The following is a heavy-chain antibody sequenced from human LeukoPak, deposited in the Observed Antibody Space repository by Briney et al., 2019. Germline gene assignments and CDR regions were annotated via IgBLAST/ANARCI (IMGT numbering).Heavy chain of an antibody. CDR3: ARGFSGTYYYGSGSSDY. V-gene: IGHV3-48*04. CDR2: ISSSSGTI. J-gene: IGHJ4*02. CDR1: GFTFGSYS. D-gene: IGHD3-10*01. Sequence: GGSLRLSCEASGFTFGSYSMNWVRQAPGKGLEWVSYISSSSGTIYYADSVRGRFTMSRDNAKNSLYLQINSLRVEDTAVYFFARGFSGTYYYGSGSSDYWGQGTLVTVSS.